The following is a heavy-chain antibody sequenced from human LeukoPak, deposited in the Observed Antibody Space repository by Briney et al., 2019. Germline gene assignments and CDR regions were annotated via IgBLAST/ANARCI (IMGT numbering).Heavy chain of an antibody. Sequence: PGGSLRLSCVASGFTFSSYWMSWVRQAPGKGLEWVANIRQDGSEKYYVDSVKGRFTISRDNAKNSLSLQMNSLRAEDTAVYYCATIAERPYYFDYWGQGTLVTVSS. CDR1: GFTFSSYW. D-gene: IGHD6-6*01. V-gene: IGHV3-7*01. CDR2: IRQDGSEK. J-gene: IGHJ4*02. CDR3: ATIAERPYYFDY.